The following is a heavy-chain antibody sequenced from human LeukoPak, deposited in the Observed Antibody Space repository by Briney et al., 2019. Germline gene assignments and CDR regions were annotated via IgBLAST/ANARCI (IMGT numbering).Heavy chain of an antibody. CDR2: ISSSGSTI. CDR3: ARDSPVYCSSTSCYEGGYYYYYYMDV. CDR1: GFTFSSYG. D-gene: IGHD2-2*01. V-gene: IGHV3-48*04. Sequence: PGGSLRLSCVASGFTFSSYGMSWVRQAPGKGLEWVSYISSSGSTIYYADSVKGRFTISRDNAKNSLYLQMNSLRAEDTAVYYCARDSPVYCSSTSCYEGGYYYYYYMDVWGKGTTVTISS. J-gene: IGHJ6*03.